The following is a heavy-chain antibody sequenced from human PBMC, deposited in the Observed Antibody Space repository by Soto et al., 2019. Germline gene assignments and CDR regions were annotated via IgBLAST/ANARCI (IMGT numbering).Heavy chain of an antibody. CDR2: ISAYNGNT. Sequence: QVQLVQSGAEVKKPGASVKVSCKASGYTFTNFGISWVRQAPGQGLEWMGWISAYNGNTNYAQNFQGRVTMTTDTSTSQAYVERRSVVTEDTALYYGARGRTPLGYWGHGTLVTVSS. D-gene: IGHD2-15*01. CDR3: ARGRTPLGY. J-gene: IGHJ4*01. V-gene: IGHV1-18*01. CDR1: GYTFTNFG.